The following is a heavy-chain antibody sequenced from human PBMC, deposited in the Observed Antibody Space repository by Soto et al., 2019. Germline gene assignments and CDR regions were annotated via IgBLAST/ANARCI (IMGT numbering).Heavy chain of an antibody. Sequence: WGSLRLSCAASGFTXCNAWMNWVRQAPGKGLEWVGRIKSKTDGGTTDYAAPVKGRFTISRDDSKNTLYLQMNSLKTEDTAVYYCTTVYYDFWSGYLSRYYGMDVWGQGTTVTVSS. CDR2: IKSKTDGGTT. V-gene: IGHV3-15*07. CDR1: GFTXCNAW. J-gene: IGHJ6*02. D-gene: IGHD3-3*01. CDR3: TTVYYDFWSGYLSRYYGMDV.